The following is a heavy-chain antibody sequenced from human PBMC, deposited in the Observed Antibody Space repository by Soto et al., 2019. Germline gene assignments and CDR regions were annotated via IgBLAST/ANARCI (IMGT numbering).Heavy chain of an antibody. V-gene: IGHV3-30-3*01. CDR1: GFSFSNYA. Sequence: GGSLRLSCAASGFSFSNYAMHWVRQTPDKGLEWVAVMSHDGSSSFYADSVKGRFTVSRDNSKNTLYLQMNSLRAEDTAVYYCARDLMYSSSWYVYYYYYGMDVWGQGTTVTVSS. D-gene: IGHD6-13*01. CDR3: ARDLMYSSSWYVYYYYYGMDV. CDR2: MSHDGSSS. J-gene: IGHJ6*02.